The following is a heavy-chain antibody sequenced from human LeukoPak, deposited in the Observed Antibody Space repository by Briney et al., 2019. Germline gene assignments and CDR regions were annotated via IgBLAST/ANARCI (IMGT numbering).Heavy chain of an antibody. CDR3: ARWGSWLGYWFDP. CDR1: GGSFSGYY. V-gene: IGHV4-34*01. Sequence: KPSETLSLTCAVYGGSFSGYYWSWIRQPPGKGLEWIGEINHSGSTNYNPSLKSRVTISVDTSKNQFSLKLSSVTAADTAVYYCARWGSWLGYWFDPWGQGTLVTVSS. D-gene: IGHD6-13*01. J-gene: IGHJ5*02. CDR2: INHSGST.